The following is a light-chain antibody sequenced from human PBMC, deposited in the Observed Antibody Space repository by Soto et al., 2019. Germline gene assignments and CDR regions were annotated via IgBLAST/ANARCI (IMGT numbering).Light chain of an antibody. V-gene: IGLV1-40*01. J-gene: IGLJ2*01. CDR1: SSNLGAGYD. Sequence: QSVLTQPPSVSGAPGQRVTISCTGSSSNLGAGYDVHWYQQFPGTAHKLLIYGNNNRPSGVPDRFSGFKSDTSASLAITGLQDDDEADYYCQSYDISLSGSGVFGGGTKLTVL. CDR3: QSYDISLSGSGV. CDR2: GNN.